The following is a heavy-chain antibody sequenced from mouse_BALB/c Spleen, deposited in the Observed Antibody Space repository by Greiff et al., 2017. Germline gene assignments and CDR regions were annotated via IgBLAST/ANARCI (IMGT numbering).Heavy chain of an antibody. J-gene: IGHJ2*01. CDR1: GYAFTNYL. CDR2: INPGSGGT. Sequence: QVHVKQSGAELVRPGTSVKVSCKASGYAFTNYLIEWVKQRPGQGLEWIGVINPGSGGTNYNEKFKGKATLTADKSSSTAYMQLSSLTSDDSAVYYCARDRTTVVARYYFDYWGQGTTLTVSS. V-gene: IGHV1-54*01. CDR3: ARDRTTVVARYYFDY. D-gene: IGHD1-1*01.